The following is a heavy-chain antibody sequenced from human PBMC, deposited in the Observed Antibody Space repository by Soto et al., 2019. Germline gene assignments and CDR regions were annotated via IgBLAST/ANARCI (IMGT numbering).Heavy chain of an antibody. J-gene: IGHJ4*02. D-gene: IGHD6-19*01. Sequence: SETLSLTCTVSGGSISSGGYYWSWIRQHPGKGLEWIGYIYYSGSTYYNPSLKSRVTISVDTSKNQFSLKLSSVTAADTAVYYCARERTRVAGPDYWGQGTLVTVSS. CDR1: GGSISSGGYY. V-gene: IGHV4-31*03. CDR2: IYYSGST. CDR3: ARERTRVAGPDY.